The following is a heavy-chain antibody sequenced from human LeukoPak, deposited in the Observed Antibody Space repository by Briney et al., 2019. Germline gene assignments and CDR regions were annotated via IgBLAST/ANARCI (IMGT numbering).Heavy chain of an antibody. D-gene: IGHD3-16*01. CDR2: IIPIFGTA. J-gene: IGHJ6*03. V-gene: IGHV1-69*13. CDR3: ARDSWAHYYYYMDV. Sequence: SVKVSCKASGYTFTGYYMHWVRQAPGQGLEWMGGIIPIFGTANYAQKFQGRVTITADESTSTAYMELSSLRSEDTAVYYCARDSWAHYYYYMDVWGKGTTVTVSS. CDR1: GYTFTGYY.